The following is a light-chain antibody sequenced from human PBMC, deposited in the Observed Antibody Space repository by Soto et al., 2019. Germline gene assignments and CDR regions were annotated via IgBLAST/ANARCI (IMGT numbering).Light chain of an antibody. J-gene: IGKJ1*01. CDR3: QQYNNWHPWT. Sequence: EILMTQSPSTLAVSPGERATLSCRASQSVSSNLAWYQQKPGQAPRLLIYGASTRATGIPARFSGSGSGTEFTLTISRLQYEDFAVYYCQQYNNWHPWTFGQGTKVDIK. CDR1: QSVSSN. V-gene: IGKV3-15*01. CDR2: GAS.